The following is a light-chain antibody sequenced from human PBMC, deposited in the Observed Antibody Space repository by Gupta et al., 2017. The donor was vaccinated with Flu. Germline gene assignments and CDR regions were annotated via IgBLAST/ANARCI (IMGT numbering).Light chain of an antibody. V-gene: IGKV2-28*01. Sequence: DIVMTQSPLSLPVTPGEPASISCRSSQSLLHSNGYNYLDWFLQKPGQSPQLLISLASNRASGVPDRFSATGSGTDFTLKISRVEAEDVGVYYCRESLQTPRSFGQGTKLELK. CDR2: LAS. CDR3: RESLQTPRS. CDR1: QSLLHSNGYNY. J-gene: IGKJ2*03.